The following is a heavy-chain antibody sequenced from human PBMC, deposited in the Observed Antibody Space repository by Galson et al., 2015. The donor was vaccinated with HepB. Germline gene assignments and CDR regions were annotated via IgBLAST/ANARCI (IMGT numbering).Heavy chain of an antibody. J-gene: IGHJ5*02. V-gene: IGHV3-64D*06. CDR2: ISSNGGST. CDR1: GFTFSSYA. CDR3: VTAGRRFLEPPT. D-gene: IGHD3-3*01. Sequence: SLRLSCAASGFTFSSYAMHWVRQAPGKGLEYVSAISSNGGSTYYADSVKGRFTISRDNSKNTLYLQMSSLRAEDTAVYYCVTAGRRFLEPPTWGQGTLVTVSS.